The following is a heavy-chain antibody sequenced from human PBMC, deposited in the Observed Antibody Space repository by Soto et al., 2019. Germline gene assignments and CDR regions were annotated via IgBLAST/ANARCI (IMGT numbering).Heavy chain of an antibody. CDR1: GDSMNNNNW. J-gene: IGHJ5*01. CDR2: IYHSGAT. CDR3: ARAGLGLAFDS. Sequence: QVQLQESGPGLVKPSGTLSLACAVSGDSMNNNNWWSWVRQSPRKGQEWIAEIYHSGATNYNPSLQSRVTISIDKSEKQFSLKLNSVTAADTAVYYCARAGLGLAFDSWGQGALVTVSS. D-gene: IGHD6-19*01. V-gene: IGHV4-4*02.